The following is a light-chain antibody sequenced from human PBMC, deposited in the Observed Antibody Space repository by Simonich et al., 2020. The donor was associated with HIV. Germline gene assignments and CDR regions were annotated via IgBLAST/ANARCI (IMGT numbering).Light chain of an antibody. CDR2: AAS. V-gene: IGKV1-8*01. CDR1: QGISSY. CDR3: QQCYSYPYT. J-gene: IGKJ2*01. Sequence: AIRMTQSPSSLSASTGDRVTITCRASQGISSYLAWYQQKPGKAPKLLIYAASTLQSGVPARFSGSGSGTEFTLTISSLQPDDFATYYCQQCYSYPYTFGQGTKLEIK.